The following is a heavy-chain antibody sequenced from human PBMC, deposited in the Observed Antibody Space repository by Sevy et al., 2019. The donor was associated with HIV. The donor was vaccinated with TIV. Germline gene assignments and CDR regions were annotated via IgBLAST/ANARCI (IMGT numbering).Heavy chain of an antibody. V-gene: IGHV4-59*01. D-gene: IGHD3-10*01. CDR3: ARAPPTGVLYDYYYYYGMDV. J-gene: IGHJ6*02. CDR1: GGSISSYY. Sequence: QSETLSLTCTVSGGSISSYYWSWIRQPPGKGLEWIGYIYYSGSTNYNPSLKSRVTISVDTSKNQFSLKLSSVTAADTAVYYCARAPPTGVLYDYYYYYGMDVWGQGTTVTVSS. CDR2: IYYSGST.